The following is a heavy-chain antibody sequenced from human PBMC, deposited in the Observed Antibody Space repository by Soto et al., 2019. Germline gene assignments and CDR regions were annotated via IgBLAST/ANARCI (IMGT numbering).Heavy chain of an antibody. V-gene: IGHV3-48*01. CDR2: ISSSSSTT. Sequence: PGGSLRLSCAASGFTFSSYSMNWVRQAPGKGLEWVSYISSSSSTTYYADSVKGRFTISRDNSKNTLYLQMNSLRAEDTAVYYCAKDRRGVTNVADYWGQGTLVTVSS. J-gene: IGHJ4*02. CDR1: GFTFSSYS. D-gene: IGHD3-10*01. CDR3: AKDRRGVTNVADY.